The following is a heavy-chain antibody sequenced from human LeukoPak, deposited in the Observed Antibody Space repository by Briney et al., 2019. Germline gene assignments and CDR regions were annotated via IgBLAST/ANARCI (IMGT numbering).Heavy chain of an antibody. CDR3: ARGNVGARDYYFDY. D-gene: IGHD1-26*01. CDR2: ISSSSSYI. Sequence: GGSLRLSCAASGFTFSSYSMNWARQAPGKGLEWVSSISSSSSYIYYADSVKGRFTISRDNAKNSLYLQMNSLRAEDTAVYYCARGNVGARDYYFDYWGQGTLVTVSS. CDR1: GFTFSSYS. J-gene: IGHJ4*02. V-gene: IGHV3-21*01.